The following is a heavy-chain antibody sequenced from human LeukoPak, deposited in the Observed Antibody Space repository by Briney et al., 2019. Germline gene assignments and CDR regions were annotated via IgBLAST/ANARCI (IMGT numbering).Heavy chain of an antibody. CDR3: ARADDTSGHYSYFQH. CDR1: GFTYTSYS. CDR2: IWSDGYKK. D-gene: IGHD3-22*01. J-gene: IGHJ1*01. Sequence: HPGGSLRLSCAASGFTYTSYSMNWIRQAPGKGLEWVAVIWSDGYKKYYAESVKGRFTVSRDTSKNTLYLQMDSLRAEDTAVYYCARADDTSGHYSYFQHWGQGTLVTVSS. V-gene: IGHV3-33*08.